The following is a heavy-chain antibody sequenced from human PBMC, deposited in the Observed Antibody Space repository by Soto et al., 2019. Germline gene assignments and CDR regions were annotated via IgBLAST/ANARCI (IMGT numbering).Heavy chain of an antibody. CDR1: GGSIRSGDYY. CDR3: AREGYYGSGSYHYYYYGMDV. V-gene: IGHV4-30-4*01. J-gene: IGHJ6*02. D-gene: IGHD3-10*01. CDR2: IYYSGST. Sequence: SETLSLTCTVSGGSIRSGDYYWSWIRQPPGKGLEWIGYIYYSGSTYYNPSLKSRVTISVDTSKNQFSLKLSSVTAADTAVYYCAREGYYGSGSYHYYYYGMDVWGQGTTVT.